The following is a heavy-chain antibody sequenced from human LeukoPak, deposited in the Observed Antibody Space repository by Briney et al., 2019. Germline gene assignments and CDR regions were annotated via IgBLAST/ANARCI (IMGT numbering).Heavy chain of an antibody. D-gene: IGHD5-18*01. CDR2: INPDGNKK. V-gene: IGHV3-7*03. CDR3: ARGGTRGYSPVDY. J-gene: IGHJ4*02. Sequence: GGSLRLSCAVSGLTFSSSWMDWVRQAPGKGLEWVASINPDGNKKYSADSVKGRFTISRDNAENSLYLQMNSLRVEDTAVYYCARGGTRGYSPVDYWGQGILVTVSS. CDR1: GLTFSSSW.